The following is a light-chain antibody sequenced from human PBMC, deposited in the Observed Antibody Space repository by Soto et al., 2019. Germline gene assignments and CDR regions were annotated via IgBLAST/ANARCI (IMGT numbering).Light chain of an antibody. Sequence: AIQMTQSPSSLSASVGDRVNITCRASQAIKDDLVWYQQRPGKAPKLLVYRSSRLQNGVPSRFSGSGSGTDFTLTISSLRPEDFATYYGLQDYNYPYTFGQGTKLEI. CDR1: QAIKDD. CDR3: LQDYNYPYT. V-gene: IGKV1-6*01. CDR2: RSS. J-gene: IGKJ2*01.